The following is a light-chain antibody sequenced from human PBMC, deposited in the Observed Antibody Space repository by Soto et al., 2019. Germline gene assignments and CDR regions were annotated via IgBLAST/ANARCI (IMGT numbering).Light chain of an antibody. J-gene: IGKJ4*01. V-gene: IGKV4-1*01. CDR1: QSILYSSNNKNY. Sequence: DIVMTQSPDSLAVSLGERATINCKSSQSILYSSNNKNYLAWYQQKPGHPPKLLIYWASTRESGVPDRFSGSGSGTDFSLIISSLQAEDVAVYYCQQYYSTPLTFGGGTKVEI. CDR2: WAS. CDR3: QQYYSTPLT.